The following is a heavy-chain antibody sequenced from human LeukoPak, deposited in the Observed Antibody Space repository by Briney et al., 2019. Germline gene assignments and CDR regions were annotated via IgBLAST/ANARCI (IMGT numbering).Heavy chain of an antibody. V-gene: IGHV3-74*01. D-gene: IGHD6-19*01. J-gene: IGHJ4*02. CDR1: GFTFSTYW. CDR3: AKRLTSGWYYFDY. CDR2: IKGDGSST. Sequence: GGSLRLSCAASGFTFSTYWMHWVRQAPGKGLVWVARIKGDGSSTIYADSVKGRFTISRDNSKNTLYLQMNGLRAEDTAVYYCAKRLTSGWYYFDYWGQGTLVTVSS.